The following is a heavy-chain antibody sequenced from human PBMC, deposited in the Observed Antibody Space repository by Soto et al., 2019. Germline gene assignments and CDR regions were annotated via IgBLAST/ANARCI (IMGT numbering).Heavy chain of an antibody. CDR2: ISSGGDTI. CDR3: ARDRSTIYGVVTPIDY. CDR1: GFTFSPYS. J-gene: IGHJ4*02. Sequence: GGSLRLSCAVSGFTFSPYSMNWVRQAPGKGLEWISYISSGGDTIYYADSVRGRFTVSRDNTKNSLYLQMDRLRDEDTAVYYCARDRSTIYGVVTPIDYWGQGTLVTVS. V-gene: IGHV3-48*02. D-gene: IGHD3-3*01.